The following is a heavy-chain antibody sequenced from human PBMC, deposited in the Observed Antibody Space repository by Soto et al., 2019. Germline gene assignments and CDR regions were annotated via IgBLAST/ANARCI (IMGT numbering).Heavy chain of an antibody. CDR2: INAGGGST. Sequence: PGGSLRLSCVASGFTFSTYAMSWVRQAPGKGLEWVSAINAGGGSTYCADSVKGRFTISRDNSINTLYLQMNSLRAEDTAVYYCAHPRGYGVFDAYDIWGQGAKVTV. D-gene: IGHD4-17*01. V-gene: IGHV3-23*01. CDR1: GFTFSTYA. J-gene: IGHJ3*02. CDR3: AHPRGYGVFDAYDI.